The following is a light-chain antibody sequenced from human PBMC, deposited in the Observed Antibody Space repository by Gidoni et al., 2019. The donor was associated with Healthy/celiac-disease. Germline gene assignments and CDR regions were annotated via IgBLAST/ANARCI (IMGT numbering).Light chain of an antibody. CDR1: QSISSW. CDR2: KAS. V-gene: IGKV1-5*03. J-gene: IGKJ1*01. Sequence: PSTRSAAVGDRVPITCRASQSISSWLARYQQKPGKAPKILIDKASSFESGVPSRFSGSGSGTEFTLTIINLQPDDFATYYCQQYNSYPTFGQGTKVEIK. CDR3: QQYNSYPT.